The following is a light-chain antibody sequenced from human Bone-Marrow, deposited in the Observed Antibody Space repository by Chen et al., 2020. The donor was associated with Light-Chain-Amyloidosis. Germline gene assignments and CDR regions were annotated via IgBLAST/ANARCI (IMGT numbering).Light chain of an antibody. J-gene: IGLJ3*02. CDR1: NIGSTS. CDR2: DDS. V-gene: IGLV3-21*02. CDR3: QGWDRSSDRPV. Sequence: SYVLTQPSSVSVAPGQTATIACGGNNIGSTSVHWYQQTPGQAPLLVVYDDSDRPSGIPERLSGCNSGNTATLTISRVEAGDEADYYCQGWDRSSDRPVFGGGTKLTV.